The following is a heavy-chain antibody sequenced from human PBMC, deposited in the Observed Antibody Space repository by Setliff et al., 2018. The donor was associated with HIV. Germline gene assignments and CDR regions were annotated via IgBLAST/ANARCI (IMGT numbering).Heavy chain of an antibody. Sequence: PGGSLRLSCAASGFTFSDHYMDWVRPAPGNGLEWVANIKQDGSEMYYVDSEKGRFTISRDNAKNSLYLQMNSLRAEDTAVYYCARPYYVVYWGQGTLVTVSS. CDR2: IKQDGSEM. V-gene: IGHV3-7*01. CDR3: ARPYYVVY. CDR1: GFTFSDHY. D-gene: IGHD3-16*01. J-gene: IGHJ4*02.